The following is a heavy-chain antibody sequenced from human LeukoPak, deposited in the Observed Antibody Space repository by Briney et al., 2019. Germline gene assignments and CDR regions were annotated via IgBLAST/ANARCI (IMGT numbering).Heavy chain of an antibody. CDR1: GGSFSGYY. CDR3: ARDQSGSSWYHLIFDS. J-gene: IGHJ5*01. V-gene: IGHV4-34*01. D-gene: IGHD6-13*01. Sequence: PSETLSLTCAVYGGSFSGYYWSWIRQPPGKGLEWIGEINHSGSTNYNPSLKSRVTISVDTSKNQFSLKLSSVTAADMAVYYCARDQSGSSWYHLIFDSWGQGTLVTVSS. CDR2: INHSGST.